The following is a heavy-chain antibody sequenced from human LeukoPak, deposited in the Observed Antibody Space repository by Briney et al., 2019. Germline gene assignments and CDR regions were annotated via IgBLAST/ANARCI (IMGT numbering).Heavy chain of an antibody. Sequence: ASVKVSCKASGYTFTSYGISWVRQAPGQGLEWMGWISAYNGNTNYAQKLQGRVTMTTDTSTSTAYMELRSLRSDDTAVYYCARERAAYCSSTSCSRPSSAFDIWGQGTMVTVSS. CDR2: ISAYNGNT. D-gene: IGHD2-2*01. J-gene: IGHJ3*02. CDR3: ARERAAYCSSTSCSRPSSAFDI. CDR1: GYTFTSYG. V-gene: IGHV1-18*01.